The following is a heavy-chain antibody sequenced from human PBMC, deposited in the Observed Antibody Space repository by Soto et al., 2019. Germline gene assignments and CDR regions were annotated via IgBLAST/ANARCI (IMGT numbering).Heavy chain of an antibody. CDR1: GGSISSYY. D-gene: IGHD1-20*01. V-gene: IGHV4-59*01. CDR2: IYYSGST. J-gene: IGHJ5*02. Sequence: ETLSLTCTVSGGSISSYYWSWIRQPPGKGLEWIGYIYYSGSTNYNPSLKSRVTISVDTSKNQFSLKLSSVTAADTAVYYCARDRDNWNRNWFDPWGQGTLVTVSS. CDR3: ARDRDNWNRNWFDP.